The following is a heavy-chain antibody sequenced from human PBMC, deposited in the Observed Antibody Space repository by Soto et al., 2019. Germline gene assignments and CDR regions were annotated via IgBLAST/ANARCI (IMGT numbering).Heavy chain of an antibody. CDR1: GLTFGSRA. CDR3: ARGSTDSYPGSRIFDF. D-gene: IGHD3-10*01. V-gene: IGHV3-23*01. Sequence: GGSLRLSCVASGLTFGSRAMTWVRQAPGEGLQWVSTITDTGGDAKYADSVRGRFVISRDNSKKTLYLQMTSLTAEDSAMYYCARGSTDSYPGSRIFDFWGRGTLVTVPQ. CDR2: ITDTGGDA. J-gene: IGHJ4*02.